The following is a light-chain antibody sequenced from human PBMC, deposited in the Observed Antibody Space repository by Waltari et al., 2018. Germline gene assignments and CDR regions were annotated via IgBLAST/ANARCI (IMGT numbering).Light chain of an antibody. V-gene: IGKV1-39*01. CDR1: QSISSY. J-gene: IGKJ4*01. Sequence: DIQMTQSPSSLSASVGDRVTITCRASQSISSYLSWYQRKPGKAPKLLIYDTSALQSGVPSRCSGSGSGTDFTLTISSLQPEDFATYWCQQSYSSFSFGGGTKVEIK. CDR2: DTS. CDR3: QQSYSSFS.